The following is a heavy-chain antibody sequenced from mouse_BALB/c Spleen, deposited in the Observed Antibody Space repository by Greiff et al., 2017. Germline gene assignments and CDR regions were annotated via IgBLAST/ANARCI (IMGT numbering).Heavy chain of an antibody. J-gene: IGHJ2*01. CDR1: GYTFTDYA. CDR3: ARSSGYPDY. CDR2: ISTYYGDA. V-gene: IGHV1S137*01. Sequence: QVQLKQSGAELVRPGVSVKISCKGSGYTFTDYAMHWVKQSHAKSLEWIGVISTYYGDASYNQKFKGKATLTVDKSSSTAYMELARLTSEDSAIYYCARSSGYPDYWGQGTTLTVSS. D-gene: IGHD3-1*01.